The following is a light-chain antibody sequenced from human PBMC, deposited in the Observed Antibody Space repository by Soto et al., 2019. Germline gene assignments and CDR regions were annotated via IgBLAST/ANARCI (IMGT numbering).Light chain of an antibody. CDR2: EDN. V-gene: IGLV6-57*01. Sequence: NFMLNQPHSVSESPGKTVTISCTRSSGSIASNYVQWYQQRPGSSPTTVIYEDNQRPSGVPDRFSGSIDSSSNSASLTISGLKTEDEADYYCQSYDSSNHNVVFGGGTKLTVL. J-gene: IGLJ2*01. CDR3: QSYDSSNHNVV. CDR1: SGSIASNY.